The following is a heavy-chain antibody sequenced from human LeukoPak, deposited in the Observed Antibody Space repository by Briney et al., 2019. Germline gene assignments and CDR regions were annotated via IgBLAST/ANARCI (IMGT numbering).Heavy chain of an antibody. Sequence: PGGSLRLSCAASGFTFSSYEMNWVRQAPGKGLEWVAFIRYDGSNKYYADSVKGRITISRDNSKNTLYLQMNSLRAEDTAMYYCAKDKMGTTYYFDYWGQGTLVTVSS. CDR3: AKDKMGTTYYFDY. J-gene: IGHJ4*02. V-gene: IGHV3-30*02. D-gene: IGHD5-24*01. CDR1: GFTFSSYE. CDR2: IRYDGSNK.